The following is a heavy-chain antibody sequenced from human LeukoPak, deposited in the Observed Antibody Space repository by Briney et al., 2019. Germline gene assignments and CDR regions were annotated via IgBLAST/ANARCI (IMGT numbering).Heavy chain of an antibody. CDR3: TTDRDYGDYPEHYFDY. CDR2: IKSKTDGGTT. V-gene: IGHV3-15*01. CDR1: RFTFSNAW. Sequence: GGSLRLSCAASRFTFSNAWMSWVRQAPGKGLEWVGHIKSKTDGGTTDYAAPVKGRFTISRDDSKNTLYLQMNNLKTEDTAVYYCTTDRDYGDYPEHYFDYWGQGTLVTVSS. J-gene: IGHJ4*02. D-gene: IGHD4-17*01.